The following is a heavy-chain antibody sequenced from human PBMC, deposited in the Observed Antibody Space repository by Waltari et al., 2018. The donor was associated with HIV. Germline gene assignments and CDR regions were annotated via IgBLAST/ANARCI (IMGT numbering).Heavy chain of an antibody. D-gene: IGHD6-19*01. J-gene: IGHJ4*02. Sequence: EVQLVESGGGSVQPGGSLRLSCTVSGFTFSRSRMTWVSKGPGRGLEWVANIKEDGSERSYVESVKGRFIISRDNAKNSLFLQMYGLGAEDTGVYYCARLQWATQNLDFWGQGTLVTVSS. CDR1: GFTFSRSR. CDR3: ARLQWATQNLDF. CDR2: IKEDGSER. V-gene: IGHV3-7*01.